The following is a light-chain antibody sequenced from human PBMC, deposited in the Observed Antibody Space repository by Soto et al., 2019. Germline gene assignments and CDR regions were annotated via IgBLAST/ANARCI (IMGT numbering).Light chain of an antibody. Sequence: QSALTQPASVSGSPGQSIAISCTGTSSDVGAYNYVAWYQQYPGKAPKLMIFDVTNRPSGVSSRFSGSKSGNTASLTISGLQAEDEADYYCSSYTSISTLIFGGGTKVTVL. CDR2: DVT. V-gene: IGLV2-14*01. CDR3: SSYTSISTLI. J-gene: IGLJ2*01. CDR1: SSDVGAYNY.